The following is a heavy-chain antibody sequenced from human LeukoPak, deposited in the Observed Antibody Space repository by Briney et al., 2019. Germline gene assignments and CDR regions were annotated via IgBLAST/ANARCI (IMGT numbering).Heavy chain of an antibody. CDR1: GGSISSYY. J-gene: IGHJ6*02. V-gene: IGHV4-59*08. CDR3: ARRSMVRTVGNYYGMDV. D-gene: IGHD4/OR15-4a*01. Sequence: SETLSLTCTVSGGSISSYYWSWIRQPPGKELEWIGYIYYSGSTNYNPSLKSRVTISVDTSKKQFSLKLSSVTAADTAVYYCARRSMVRTVGNYYGMDVWGQGTTVTVSS. CDR2: IYYSGST.